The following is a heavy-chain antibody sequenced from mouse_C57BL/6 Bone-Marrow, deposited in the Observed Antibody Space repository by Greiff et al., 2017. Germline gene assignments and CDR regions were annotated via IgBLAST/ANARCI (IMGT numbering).Heavy chain of an antibody. D-gene: IGHD1-1*01. CDR1: GYTFTSYG. CDR3: ARWGTTVVAEDYFDY. J-gene: IGHJ2*01. Sequence: QVQLQQSGAELARPGASVKLSCKASGYTFTSYGISWVKQRTGQGLEWIGEIYPRSGNTYYNEKFKGKATLTADKSSSTEYMELRSLTSEDSAVYFCARWGTTVVAEDYFDYWGQGTTLTVSS. CDR2: IYPRSGNT. V-gene: IGHV1-81*01.